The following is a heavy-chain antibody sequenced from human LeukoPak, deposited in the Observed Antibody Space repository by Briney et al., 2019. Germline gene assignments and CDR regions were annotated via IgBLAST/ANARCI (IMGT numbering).Heavy chain of an antibody. J-gene: IGHJ5*02. CDR3: AAELKVGDVYFDP. Sequence: SVRVSRKSSGWIFITSVMHGVGQPRGQRREGIGWIVVGSGSTNYAQNFQGRVTLTRDMSTSTAYMEVSSLTSEDTATYYCAAELKVGDVYFDPWGQGTLVTVSS. CDR1: GWIFITSV. CDR2: IVVGSGST. V-gene: IGHV1-58*02. D-gene: IGHD3-3*01.